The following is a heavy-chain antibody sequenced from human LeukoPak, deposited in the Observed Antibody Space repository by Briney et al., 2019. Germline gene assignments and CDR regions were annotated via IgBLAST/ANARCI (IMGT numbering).Heavy chain of an antibody. J-gene: IGHJ4*02. CDR1: GGSISSGSYY. Sequence: PSETLSLTCTVSGGSISSGSYYWSWIRQPAGKGLEWIGRIYTSGSTNYNPSLKSRVTISVDTSKNQFSLKLSSVTAADTAVYYCASAEDYWGQGTLVTVSS. CDR3: ASAEDY. V-gene: IGHV4-61*02. CDR2: IYTSGST.